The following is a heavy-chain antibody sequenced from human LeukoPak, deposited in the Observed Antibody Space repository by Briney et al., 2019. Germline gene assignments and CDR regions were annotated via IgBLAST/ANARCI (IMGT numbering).Heavy chain of an antibody. D-gene: IGHD3-3*01. CDR2: IYYSGST. CDR3: ARDGGYYDFWSGSAYYYGMDV. Sequence: SETLSLTCTVSGGSISSYYWSWIRQPPGKGLEWVGYIYYSGSTNHNPSLKSRVTISVDTSKNQFSLKLSSVTAADTAVYYCARDGGYYDFWSGSAYYYGMDVWGQGTTVTVSS. V-gene: IGHV4-59*01. CDR1: GGSISSYY. J-gene: IGHJ6*02.